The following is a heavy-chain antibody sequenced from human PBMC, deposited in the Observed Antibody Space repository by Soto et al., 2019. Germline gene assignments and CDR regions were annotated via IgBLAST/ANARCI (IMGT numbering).Heavy chain of an antibody. D-gene: IGHD3-10*01. J-gene: IGHJ3*02. CDR3: GRGDIIMVRGGLSVFDI. CDR1: GGTFSSYA. Sequence: QVQLVQSGAEVKKPGSSVKVSCKASGGTFSSYAISWVRQAPGQGLEWMGGIIPIFGTANYAQKFQGRVTITADESTSTAYMGLSSLRSGDRAVYYCGRGDIIMVRGGLSVFDIWGQGTMVTVSS. V-gene: IGHV1-69*01. CDR2: IIPIFGTA.